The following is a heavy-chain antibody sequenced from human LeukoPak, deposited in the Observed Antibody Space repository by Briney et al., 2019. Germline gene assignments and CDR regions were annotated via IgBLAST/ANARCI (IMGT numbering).Heavy chain of an antibody. CDR2: INYSGTT. J-gene: IGHJ4*02. Sequence: XXXSVXXGSIXIXXYYWGXXRQPXXKXXXWIGSINYSGTTYYNPSLKSRVTISVDTSKSQFSLKLTSMTAADTAVYYCASRWGGRDFFDYWGQGILVTVSS. V-gene: IGHV4-39*07. D-gene: IGHD3-16*01. CDR1: XGSIXIXXYY. CDR3: ASRWGGRDFFDY.